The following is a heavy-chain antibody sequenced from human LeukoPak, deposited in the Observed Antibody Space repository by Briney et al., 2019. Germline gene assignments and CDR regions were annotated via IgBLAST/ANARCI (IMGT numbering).Heavy chain of an antibody. CDR3: ARGRAFFD. D-gene: IGHD3-3*02. CDR2: INHSGSA. J-gene: IGHJ4*02. Sequence: PSETLSLTCDVYGGSFSGYNCSWIRQPPGKGLEWIGEINHSGSANYNPSLKSRVTLSLDTSEKQFSLKLSSVTAADTAVYYCARGRAFFDWGQGTLVTVSS. V-gene: IGHV4-34*01. CDR1: GGSFSGYN.